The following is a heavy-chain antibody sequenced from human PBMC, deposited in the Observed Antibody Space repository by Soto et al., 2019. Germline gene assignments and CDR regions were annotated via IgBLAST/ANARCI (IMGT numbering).Heavy chain of an antibody. Sequence: GGSLRLSCAASGFTFSSYWMSWVRQAPGKGLEWVANIKQDGSEKYYVDSVKGRFTISRDNAKNSLYLQMNSLRAEDTAVYYCARDRPGYSSSWYSPGWFDPWGQGTLVTVSS. J-gene: IGHJ5*02. CDR3: ARDRPGYSSSWYSPGWFDP. D-gene: IGHD6-13*01. V-gene: IGHV3-7*03. CDR1: GFTFSSYW. CDR2: IKQDGSEK.